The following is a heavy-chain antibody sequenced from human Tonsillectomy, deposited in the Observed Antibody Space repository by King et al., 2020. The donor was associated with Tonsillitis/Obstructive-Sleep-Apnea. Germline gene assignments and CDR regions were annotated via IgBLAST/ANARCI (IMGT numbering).Heavy chain of an antibody. D-gene: IGHD3-3*01. CDR3: ARDGATIFVLGGNWFDP. CDR1: GGSISSGGYY. Sequence: PLQESGPGLVKPSQTLSLTCTVSGGSISSGGYYWSWIRQHPGKGLEWIGYIYYSGSTYYNPSLKSRVTISVDTSKNQFSLKLSSVTAADTAVYYCARDGATIFVLGGNWFDPWGQGTLVTVSS. J-gene: IGHJ5*02. CDR2: IYYSGST. V-gene: IGHV4-31*03.